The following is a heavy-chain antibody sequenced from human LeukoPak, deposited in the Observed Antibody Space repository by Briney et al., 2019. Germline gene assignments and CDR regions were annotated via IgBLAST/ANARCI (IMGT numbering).Heavy chain of an antibody. CDR1: GGSISSSSYY. CDR2: ISSSGSTI. Sequence: LSLTCTVSGGSISSSSYYWGWIRQAPGKGLEWVSYISSSGSTIYYADSVKGRFTISRDNAKNSLYLQMNSLRAEDTAVYYCARDITIFGVVNNYYYYYMDVWGKGTTVTVSS. CDR3: ARDITIFGVVNNYYYYYMDV. D-gene: IGHD3-3*01. V-gene: IGHV3-11*04. J-gene: IGHJ6*03.